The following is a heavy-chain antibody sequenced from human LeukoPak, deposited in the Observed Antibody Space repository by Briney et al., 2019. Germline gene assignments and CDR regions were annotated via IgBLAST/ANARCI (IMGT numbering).Heavy chain of an antibody. J-gene: IGHJ5*02. V-gene: IGHV3-9*01. CDR2: ISWNSGSI. CDR1: GFTFDDYA. CDR3: AKASSGYPSSANNWFDP. D-gene: IGHD3-3*01. Sequence: GGSLRLSCAASGFTFDDYAMHWVRQAPGKGLEWVSGISWNSGSIGYADSVKGRFTISRDNAKNSLYLQMNSLRAEDTALYYCAKASSGYPSSANNWFDPRGQGTLVAVSS.